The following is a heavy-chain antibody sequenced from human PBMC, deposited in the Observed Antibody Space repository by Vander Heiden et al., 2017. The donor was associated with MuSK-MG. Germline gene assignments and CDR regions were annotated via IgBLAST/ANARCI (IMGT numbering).Heavy chain of an antibody. CDR3: ALSSSSDD. D-gene: IGHD6-6*01. CDR1: GFPFVNFG. J-gene: IGHJ4*02. Sequence: EVHFVESGGGLVQPGGSLRLSCAGSGFPFVNFGLNWLRQAPGKGLEWISYIESRTMITYYADSVKGRFTVSRDDAKSLLFLQMTSLRVDDTAVYYCALSSSSDDWGQGTLVAVSS. V-gene: IGHV3-48*01. CDR2: IESRTMIT.